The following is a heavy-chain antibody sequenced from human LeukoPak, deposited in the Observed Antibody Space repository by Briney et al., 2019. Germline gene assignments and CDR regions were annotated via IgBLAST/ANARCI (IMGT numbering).Heavy chain of an antibody. CDR1: VDSVSVYY. J-gene: IGHJ6*02. Sequence: SETLSLTCGVCVDSVSVYYWSWIRRPPEKGLEGIGYIYSSGSTNYSPSLKSRLALSLYTSKNQYSLNLNSVTAADTAVYYCARAGVMATVNGYRYHSLDVWGQGTTVAVSS. D-gene: IGHD3-16*01. CDR2: IYSSGST. CDR3: ARAGVMATVNGYRYHSLDV. V-gene: IGHV4-59*02.